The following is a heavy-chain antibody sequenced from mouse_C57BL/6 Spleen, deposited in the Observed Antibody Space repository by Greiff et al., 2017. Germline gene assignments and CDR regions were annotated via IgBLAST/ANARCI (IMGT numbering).Heavy chain of an antibody. CDR2: INPSSGYT. D-gene: IGHD2-14*01. CDR3: ARAYRSPFDY. V-gene: IGHV1-7*01. CDR1: GYTFTSYW. J-gene: IGHJ2*01. Sequence: QVQLQQSGAELAKPGASVKLSCTASGYTFTSYWMHWVKQRPGQGLEWIGNINPSSGYTKYNQKFKDKATWTEDKSSSTAYMQLSSLTYEDSAVYYCARAYRSPFDYWGQGTTLTVSS.